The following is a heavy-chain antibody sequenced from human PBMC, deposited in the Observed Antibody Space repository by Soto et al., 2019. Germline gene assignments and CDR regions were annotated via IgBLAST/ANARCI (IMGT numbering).Heavy chain of an antibody. V-gene: IGHV1-3*01. D-gene: IGHD1-26*01. Sequence: QVQLVQSGAEVKKPGASVKVSCKASGYTFTSYAMHWVRQAPGQRLEWMGWINAGNGNTKYSQKFQGRVTITRDTSASTSYMELSGLRSEDMAVYYCARGGSLYWYFDLWGRGTLVTVSS. CDR2: INAGNGNT. CDR1: GYTFTSYA. CDR3: ARGGSLYWYFDL. J-gene: IGHJ2*01.